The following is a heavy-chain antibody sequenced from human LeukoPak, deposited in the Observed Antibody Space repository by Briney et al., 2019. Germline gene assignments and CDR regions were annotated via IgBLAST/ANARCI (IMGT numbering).Heavy chain of an antibody. V-gene: IGHV3-23*01. D-gene: IGHD3-16*01. CDR3: AKGLRTGVGPYMGYHYYMDV. CDR2: INDNGAGT. CDR1: GFTFSNYW. Sequence: GGSLRLSCAASGFTFSNYWMNWVRQAPGKGLKWVSTINDNGAGTYYADSVKGRSTISRDNSYNTVSLQMNSLRDEDTGVYYCAKGLRTGVGPYMGYHYYMDVWGKGATVTVSS. J-gene: IGHJ6*03.